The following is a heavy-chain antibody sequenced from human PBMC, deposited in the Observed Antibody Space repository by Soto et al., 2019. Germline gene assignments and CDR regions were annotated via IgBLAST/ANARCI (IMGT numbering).Heavy chain of an antibody. V-gene: IGHV3-23*01. CDR1: GFTFSSYA. Sequence: EVQLLESGGGLVQPGGSLRLSCAASGFTFSSYAMSWVRQVPGKGLEWVSAISGSGGSTYYADSVKGRFTISRDNSKNTLYLQMNSLRAEDTAGYYCAKLDYGDYGRDYRGQGTLVTDSS. CDR3: AKLDYGDYGRDY. J-gene: IGHJ4*02. CDR2: ISGSGGST. D-gene: IGHD4-17*01.